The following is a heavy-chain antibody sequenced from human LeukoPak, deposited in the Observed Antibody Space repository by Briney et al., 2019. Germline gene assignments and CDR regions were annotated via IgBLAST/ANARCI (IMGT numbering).Heavy chain of an antibody. J-gene: IGHJ4*02. Sequence: PGGSLRLSCAASGFTFSSYWMHWVRQAPGKGLVWVSRINSDGSSTSYADSVKGRFTISRDNAKNTLYLQMNSLRAEDTAVYYCAREQGIEQGGDYWGQGTLVTVSS. CDR2: INSDGSST. D-gene: IGHD1-26*01. CDR1: GFTFSSYW. CDR3: AREQGIEQGGDY. V-gene: IGHV3-74*01.